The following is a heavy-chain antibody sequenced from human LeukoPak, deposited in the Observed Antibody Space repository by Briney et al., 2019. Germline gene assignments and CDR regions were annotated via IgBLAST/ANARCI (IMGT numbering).Heavy chain of an antibody. V-gene: IGHV4-59*01. CDR3: ARIMDTAWGMDV. D-gene: IGHD2-8*01. CDR1: GGSISSYY. Sequence: SETLSLTCTVSGGSISSYYWSWIRQPPGQVLEWIGSIYYSGGTNYNPSLKSRVTISVDTSKKQFSLKLTSVTAADTAVYYCARIMDTAWGMDVWGQGTTATVSS. CDR2: IYYSGGT. J-gene: IGHJ6*02.